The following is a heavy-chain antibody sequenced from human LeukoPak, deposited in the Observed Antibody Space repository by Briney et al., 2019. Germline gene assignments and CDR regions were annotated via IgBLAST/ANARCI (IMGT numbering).Heavy chain of an antibody. D-gene: IGHD3-16*01. CDR1: GGSFSGYY. V-gene: IGHV4-34*01. CDR3: AKDAGGGGYFDY. J-gene: IGHJ4*02. Sequence: PSETLSLTCAVYGGSFSGYYWSWIRQPPGKGLEWIGEINHSGSTNYNPSLKSRVTISVDTSKNQFSLKLSSVTAADTAVYYCAKDAGGGGYFDYWGQGTLVTVSS. CDR2: INHSGST.